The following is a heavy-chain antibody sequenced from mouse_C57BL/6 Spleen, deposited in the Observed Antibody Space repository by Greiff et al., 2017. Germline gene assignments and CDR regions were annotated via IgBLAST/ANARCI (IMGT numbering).Heavy chain of an antibody. V-gene: IGHV1-15*01. Sequence: QVQLQQSGAELVRPGASVTLSCKASGYTFTGYEMHWVKQTPVHGLEWIGAIDPETGGTAYNQKFKGKAILTADKSSSTAYMELRSLTSEDSAVYYCTRRNESGSRLFYFDDWGKGTTLS. D-gene: IGHD1-1*01. CDR1: GYTFTGYE. J-gene: IGHJ2*01. CDR3: TRRNESGSRLFYFDD. CDR2: IDPETGGT.